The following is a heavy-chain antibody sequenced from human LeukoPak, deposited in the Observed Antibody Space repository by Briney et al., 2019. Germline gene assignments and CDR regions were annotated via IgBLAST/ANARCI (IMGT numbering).Heavy chain of an antibody. CDR3: ARDSTGDSSSRGFGP. CDR1: GGSISSYY. CDR2: MYLPGIT. Sequence: PSAPLSLPCTVSGGSISSYYWSWFRQPPGQGLEGIGYMYLPGITNYNPSLKSRATLSVDTSKRQFSLKLRSVTAADTAVYYCARDSTGDSSSRGFGPWGRGTLVTVSS. V-gene: IGHV4-59*01. D-gene: IGHD6-13*01. J-gene: IGHJ5*02.